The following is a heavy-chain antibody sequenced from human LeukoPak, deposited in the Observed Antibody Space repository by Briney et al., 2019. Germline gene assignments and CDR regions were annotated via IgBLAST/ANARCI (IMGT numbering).Heavy chain of an antibody. V-gene: IGHV4-4*07. J-gene: IGHJ4*02. CDR3: ARDRGATPIRPFDY. CDR2: IYTSGST. D-gene: IGHD2-15*01. CDR1: GGSISSYY. Sequence: SETLSLTCTVSGGSISSYYWSWIRQPAGKGLEWIGRIYTSGSTNYNPSLKSRVTMSVDTSKNQFSLELSSVTAADTAVYYCARDRGATPIRPFDYWGQGTLVTVSS.